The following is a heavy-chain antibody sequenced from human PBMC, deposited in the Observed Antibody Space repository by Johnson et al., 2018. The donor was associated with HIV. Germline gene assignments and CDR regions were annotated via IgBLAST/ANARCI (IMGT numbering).Heavy chain of an antibody. CDR2: IKSKTDGGTT. D-gene: IGHD7-27*01. CDR1: GFTFSNAW. V-gene: IGHV3-15*01. Sequence: VQLVESGGGLVKPGGSLRLSCAASGFTFSNAWMSWVRQAPGKGLEWVGRIKSKTDGGTTDYVAPVKGRFTISRDDSKNTIYLQMNSLKTEDTAVYYCAKGLNWGGDAFDIWGQGTMVTVSS. J-gene: IGHJ3*02. CDR3: AKGLNWGGDAFDI.